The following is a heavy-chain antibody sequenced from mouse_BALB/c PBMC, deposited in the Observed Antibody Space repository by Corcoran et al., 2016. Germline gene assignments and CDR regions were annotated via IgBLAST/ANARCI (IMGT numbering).Heavy chain of an antibody. V-gene: IGHV1S136*01. Sequence: EVQLQQSGPELVKPGASVKMSCKASGYTFTSYVMRWVKQKPGQGLEWIGYIYPYNDGTKYTEKFKGKATLTSDKSSITAYMELSSLTSEDSAVDYCAREVPGDNPFDYWGQGTTLTVSS. CDR1: GYTFTSYV. J-gene: IGHJ2*01. CDR3: AREVPGDNPFDY. D-gene: IGHD1-3*01. CDR2: IYPYNDGT.